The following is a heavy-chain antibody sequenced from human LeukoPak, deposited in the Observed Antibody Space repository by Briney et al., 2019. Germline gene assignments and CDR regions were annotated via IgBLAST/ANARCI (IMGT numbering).Heavy chain of an antibody. D-gene: IGHD3-22*01. CDR1: GFTFSSYA. J-gene: IGHJ4*02. CDR3: ARSNSGYYGDY. Sequence: GSLRLSCAASGFTFSSYAMSWIRQPPGKGLEWIGYIYYSGSTNYNPSLKSRVTISVDTSKNQFSLKLSSVTAADTAVYYCARSNSGYYGDYWGQGTLVTVSS. V-gene: IGHV4-59*01. CDR2: IYYSGST.